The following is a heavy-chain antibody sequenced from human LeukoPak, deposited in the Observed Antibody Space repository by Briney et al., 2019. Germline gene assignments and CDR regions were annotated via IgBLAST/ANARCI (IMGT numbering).Heavy chain of an antibody. CDR2: IDWDDDK. CDR1: GFSLSTSGMC. Sequence: SGPALVKPTQTLTPTCTFSGFSLSTSGMCVSWIRQPPGKALEWLARIDWDDDKYYSTSLKTRLTISKDTSKNQVVLTMTNMDPVDTATYYCALTTMVRGVTLARNWFDPWGQGTLVTVSS. D-gene: IGHD3-10*01. CDR3: ALTTMVRGVTLARNWFDP. J-gene: IGHJ5*02. V-gene: IGHV2-70*11.